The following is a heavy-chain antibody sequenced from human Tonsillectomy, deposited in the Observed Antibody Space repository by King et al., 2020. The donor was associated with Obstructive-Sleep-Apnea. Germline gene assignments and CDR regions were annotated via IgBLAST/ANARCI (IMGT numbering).Heavy chain of an antibody. CDR2: IKEDGNEE. Sequence: VQLVESGGGLVQPGGSLRLSCAASGFTFSAHWMSWVRQAPGKGPEWVANIKEDGNEEYYLDSVKGRFTISRDNARNSLFLQMNSLRVEDTALYYCARGLAVRTSGMFDYWGQGILVTGSS. J-gene: IGHJ4*02. D-gene: IGHD6-13*01. CDR1: GFTFSAHW. V-gene: IGHV3-7*01. CDR3: ARGLAVRTSGMFDY.